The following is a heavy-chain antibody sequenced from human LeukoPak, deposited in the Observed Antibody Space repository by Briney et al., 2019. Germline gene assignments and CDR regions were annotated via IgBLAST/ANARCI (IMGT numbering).Heavy chain of an antibody. J-gene: IGHJ6*02. Sequence: GGSLRLSCAASGFTFDDYAMHWVRQAPGKGLEWVSGISWNSGSIGYADSVKGRFTISRDNAKNSLYLQMNSLRAEDTALYYCAKEQGDYGSGIGYYGMDVWGQGTTVTVSS. CDR2: ISWNSGSI. D-gene: IGHD3-10*01. CDR3: AKEQGDYGSGIGYYGMDV. CDR1: GFTFDDYA. V-gene: IGHV3-9*01.